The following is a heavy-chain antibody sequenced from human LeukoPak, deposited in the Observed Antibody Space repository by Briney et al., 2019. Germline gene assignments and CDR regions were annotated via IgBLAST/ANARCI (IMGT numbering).Heavy chain of an antibody. D-gene: IGHD3-3*01. V-gene: IGHV4-39*07. CDR3: ARTYYDFWSGYSPFDY. Sequence: KPSETLSLTCTVSGGSISSSSYYWGWIRQPPGKGLEWIGSIYYSGSTYYNPSLKSRVTISVDTSKNQFSLKLSSVTAADTAVYYCARTYYDFWSGYSPFDYWGQGTLVTVSS. CDR2: IYYSGST. J-gene: IGHJ4*02. CDR1: GGSISSSSYY.